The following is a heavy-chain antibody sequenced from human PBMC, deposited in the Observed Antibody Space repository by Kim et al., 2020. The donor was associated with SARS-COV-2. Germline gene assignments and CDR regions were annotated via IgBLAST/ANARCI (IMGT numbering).Heavy chain of an antibody. Sequence: GGSLRLSCAASGFTFRTYALSWVRQAPGKGLEWVSTISGSGGSTYYADSVKGRFTISRDKSKNTLYLQMDSLRAEDTAVYYCAKGTIAVASGYYFGMDLWGQGTTVTVSS. D-gene: IGHD6-13*01. J-gene: IGHJ6*02. CDR3: AKGTIAVASGYYFGMDL. CDR2: ISGSGGST. V-gene: IGHV3-23*01. CDR1: GFTFRTYA.